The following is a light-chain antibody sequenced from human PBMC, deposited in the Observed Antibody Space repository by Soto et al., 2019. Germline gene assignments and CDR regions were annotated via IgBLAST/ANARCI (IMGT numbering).Light chain of an antibody. V-gene: IGKV3D-15*02. CDR2: GAS. Sequence: ETVMMQSPATLSVSPGERATLSCRASQSVSSKLAWYQQKPGQAPRLLIYGASTRATGIPARFSGSGSGTEITLTISSLQSEDFAVYYCQQRSRTFGGGTKVDIK. J-gene: IGKJ4*01. CDR1: QSVSSK. CDR3: QQRSRT.